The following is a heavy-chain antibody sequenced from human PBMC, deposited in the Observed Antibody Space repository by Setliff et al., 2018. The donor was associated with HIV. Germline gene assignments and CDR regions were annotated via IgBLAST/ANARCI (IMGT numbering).Heavy chain of an antibody. CDR1: GGTFSSYA. D-gene: IGHD1-26*01. Sequence: SVKVSCKASGGTFSSYAISWVRQAPGQGLEWMGGIIPILGIANYAQKFQGRVTITTDESTSTAYMELSSLRSEDTAVYYCARASSGGSYSGYFDYWGQGTLVTVSS. V-gene: IGHV1-69*10. CDR3: ARASSGGSYSGYFDY. J-gene: IGHJ4*02. CDR2: IIPILGIA.